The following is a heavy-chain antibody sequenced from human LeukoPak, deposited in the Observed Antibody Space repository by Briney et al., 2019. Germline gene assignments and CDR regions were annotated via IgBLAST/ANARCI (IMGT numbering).Heavy chain of an antibody. CDR3: ASPLSGSYHYVDAFDI. V-gene: IGHV3-48*01. CDR1: GFTFSSYS. Sequence: PGGSLGLSCAASGFTFSSYSMNWVRQAPGKGLEWVSYISSSSSTIYYADSVKGRFTISRDNAKNSLYLQVNSLRAEDTAVYYCASPLSGSYHYVDAFDIWGQGTMVTVSS. CDR2: ISSSSSTI. J-gene: IGHJ3*02. D-gene: IGHD1-26*01.